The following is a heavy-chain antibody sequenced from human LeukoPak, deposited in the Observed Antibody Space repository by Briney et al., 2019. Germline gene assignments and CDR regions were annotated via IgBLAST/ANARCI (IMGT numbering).Heavy chain of an antibody. D-gene: IGHD4-17*01. CDR3: AKRWDYGDYPPSYYFDY. CDR2: ISYDGSNK. J-gene: IGHJ4*02. V-gene: IGHV3-30*18. Sequence: GWSLRLSCAASGFTFSRYGMHWVRQAPGKGLEGVAVISYDGSNKYYADSVKRRFTISRDNSKNTLYLQMNSLRAEDTAVYYCAKRWDYGDYPPSYYFDYWGQGTLVTVSS. CDR1: GFTFSRYG.